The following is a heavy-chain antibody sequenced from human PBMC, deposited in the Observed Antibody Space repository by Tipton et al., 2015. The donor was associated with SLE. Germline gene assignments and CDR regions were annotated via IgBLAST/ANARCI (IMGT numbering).Heavy chain of an antibody. CDR2: IESDGSGA. CDR1: GFTFSTYW. Sequence: GSLRLSCAASGFTFSTYWMHWVRQAPGKGLVWVSRIESDGSGAVYADSVQGRFTISRDNARNTLYLQMNSLRAEDTAVYYCVRAQGITLLQGIIFDFWGQGTLVTVSS. J-gene: IGHJ5*01. CDR3: VRAQGITLLQGIIFDF. V-gene: IGHV3-74*01. D-gene: IGHD3-10*01.